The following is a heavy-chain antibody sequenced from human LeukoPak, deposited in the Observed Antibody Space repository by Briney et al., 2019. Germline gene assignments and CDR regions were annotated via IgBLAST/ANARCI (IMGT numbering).Heavy chain of an antibody. CDR3: AREVEYYDSSGYRPHAFDI. J-gene: IGHJ3*02. V-gene: IGHV4-39*02. D-gene: IGHD3-22*01. Sequence: PSETLSLTCTVSDGSIINNNHYWGWTRQPPGKGLEWIGSISYSGGTAYNPSLRSRVTISVDTSKNQFSLEVNSVTAADTAVYYCAREVEYYDSSGYRPHAFDIWGQGTLVTVSS. CDR2: ISYSGGT. CDR1: DGSIINNNHY.